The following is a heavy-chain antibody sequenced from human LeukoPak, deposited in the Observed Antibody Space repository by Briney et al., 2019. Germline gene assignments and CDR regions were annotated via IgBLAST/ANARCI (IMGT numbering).Heavy chain of an antibody. V-gene: IGHV4-34*01. Sequence: SETLSLTCDVNGGSFTGYYWSWIRQPPGKGLEWIGEINHSGDTYYNPSLKSRLTMSEDTSKNQLPLILTTVTAADTAVYYCSRGRKGSSSWYGMDVWGNGTTVIVSS. D-gene: IGHD6-13*01. CDR3: SRGRKGSSSWYGMDV. CDR2: INHSGDT. J-gene: IGHJ6*04. CDR1: GGSFTGYY.